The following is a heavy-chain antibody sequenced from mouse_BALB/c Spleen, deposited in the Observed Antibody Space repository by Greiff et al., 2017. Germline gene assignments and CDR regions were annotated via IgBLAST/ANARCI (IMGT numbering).Heavy chain of an antibody. CDR1: GYTFTSYW. Sequence: QVQLQQSGAELARPGASVKLSCKASGYTFTSYWMQWVKQRPGQGLEWIGAIYPGDGDTRYTQKFKGKATLTADKSSSTAYMQLSSLASEDSAVYYCASSYYAMGYWGQGTSVTVSS. J-gene: IGHJ4*01. CDR2: IYPGDGDT. V-gene: IGHV1-87*01. CDR3: ASSYYAMGY.